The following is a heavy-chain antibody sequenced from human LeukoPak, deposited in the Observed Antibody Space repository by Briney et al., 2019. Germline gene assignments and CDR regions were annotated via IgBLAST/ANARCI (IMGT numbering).Heavy chain of an antibody. CDR3: ASGPQSGYVLNWFDP. CDR2: IIPIFGTA. Sequence: SVKVSCKASGGTFSSYAISWVRQAPGQGLEWMGGIIPIFGTANYAQKFQGRVTITADESTSTAYMELSSLRSEATAVYSCASGPQSGYVLNWFDPWGQGTLVTVSS. J-gene: IGHJ5*02. D-gene: IGHD3-3*01. CDR1: GGTFSSYA. V-gene: IGHV1-69*13.